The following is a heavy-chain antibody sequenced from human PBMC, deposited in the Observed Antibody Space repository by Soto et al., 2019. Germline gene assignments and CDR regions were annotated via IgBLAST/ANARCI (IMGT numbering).Heavy chain of an antibody. V-gene: IGHV4-30-4*01. J-gene: IGHJ5*02. CDR2: IYYSGST. D-gene: IGHD3-9*01. CDR1: GGSISSGDYY. CDR3: ARAEYDILTGTNWFDP. Sequence: PSETLSLTCTVSGGSISSGDYYWSWIRQPPGKGLEWIGYIYYSGSTYYNPSLKSRVTISVDTSKNQFSLKLSSVTAADTAVYYCARAEYDILTGTNWFDPWGQGTLVTVS.